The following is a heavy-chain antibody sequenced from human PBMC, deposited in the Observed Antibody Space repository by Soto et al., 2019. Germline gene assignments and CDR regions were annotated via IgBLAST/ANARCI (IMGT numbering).Heavy chain of an antibody. CDR3: ARGASGATSAFDI. D-gene: IGHD2-15*01. CDR2: INPNSGGT. CDR1: GYIFTSYY. V-gene: IGHV1-2*04. Sequence: ASVKVSCKASGYIFTSYYTHWVRQAPGQGLEWMGWINPNSGGTNYAQKFQGWVTMTRDTSISTAYMELSRLRSDDTAVYYCARGASGATSAFDIWGQGTMVTVSS. J-gene: IGHJ3*02.